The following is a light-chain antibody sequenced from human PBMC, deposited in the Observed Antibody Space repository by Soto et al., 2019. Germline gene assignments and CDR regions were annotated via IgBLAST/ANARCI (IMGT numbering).Light chain of an antibody. CDR3: QQYSTYTPRT. J-gene: IGKJ1*01. Sequence: DIQMTQSPSTLSGSVGDRVTITCRASQTISSLLAWYQQKPGKAPKLLIYKASTLKSGVPSRFSGSGSGTEFTLTISSLQPDDFATYYCQQYSTYTPRTFGQGTKVDIK. CDR2: KAS. V-gene: IGKV1-5*03. CDR1: QTISSL.